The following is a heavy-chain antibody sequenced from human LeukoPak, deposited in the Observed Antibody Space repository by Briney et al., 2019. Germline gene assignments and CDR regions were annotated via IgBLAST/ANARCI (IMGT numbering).Heavy chain of an antibody. CDR3: ARANLNWNYLDY. Sequence: GGSLRLSCAASGFTFSSYDMHWVRQATGKCLEWVSAIGTAGDTYYPGSVKGRFTISRENAKNSLYLQMNSLRAGDTAVYYCARANLNWNYLDYWGQGTLVTVSS. J-gene: IGHJ4*02. V-gene: IGHV3-13*01. D-gene: IGHD1-1*01. CDR1: GFTFSSYD. CDR2: IGTAGDT.